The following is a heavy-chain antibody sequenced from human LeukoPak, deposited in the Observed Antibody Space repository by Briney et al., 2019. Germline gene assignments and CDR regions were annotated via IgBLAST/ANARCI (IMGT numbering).Heavy chain of an antibody. CDR3: ARDDAYAFDI. CDR2: ISSSYSTI. Sequence: GGSLRLSCAASGFTFRSYSMNWVRQAPGKGLEWVSYISSSYSTISYADSVKGRFTISKDNAENSLYLQMNSLRDEDTAVYYCARDDAYAFDIWGQGIMVTVSS. V-gene: IGHV3-48*02. CDR1: GFTFRSYS. J-gene: IGHJ3*02.